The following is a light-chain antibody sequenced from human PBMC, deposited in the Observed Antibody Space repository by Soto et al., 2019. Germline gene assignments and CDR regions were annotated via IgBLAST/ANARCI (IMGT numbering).Light chain of an antibody. CDR1: SGDVGDYNY. CDR3: CSYGGNYTPYV. V-gene: IGLV2-11*01. CDR2: DVI. J-gene: IGLJ1*01. Sequence: QSALPQPRSVSGSLGQSVTISCTGTSGDVGDYNYVSWYQKQSGQAPKLMIYDVIKRPSGVPDRFSGSKSGNTASLTISGLQAEDEADYYCCSYGGNYTPYVFGTGTKLTVL.